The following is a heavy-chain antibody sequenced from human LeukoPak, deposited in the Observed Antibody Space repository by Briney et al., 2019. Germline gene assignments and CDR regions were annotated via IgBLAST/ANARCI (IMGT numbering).Heavy chain of an antibody. D-gene: IGHD4-17*01. V-gene: IGHV4-38-2*01. CDR3: ARKLYGDYRFDY. J-gene: IGHJ4*02. CDR2: IYHSGST. Sequence: PSETLSLTCAVSGYSISSGYYWGWIRQPPGKGLEWIGGIYHSGSTYYNPSLKSRVTISVDTSKNQFSLKLSSVTAADTAVYYCARKLYGDYRFDYWGQGTLVTVSS. CDR1: GYSISSGYY.